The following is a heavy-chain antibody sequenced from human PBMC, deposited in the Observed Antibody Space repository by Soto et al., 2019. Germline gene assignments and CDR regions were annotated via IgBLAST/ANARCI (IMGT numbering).Heavy chain of an antibody. CDR3: ARGRDSSSYYYYYYMDV. D-gene: IGHD6-13*01. Sequence: SETLSLTCAVYGGSFSGYYWSWIRQPPGKGLEWIGEINHSGSTIYIPSLKSRVTISVYTSNNHFSLKLSSVTAADTSVYYCARGRDSSSYYYYYYMDVWGKGTTVTVSS. J-gene: IGHJ6*03. CDR2: INHSGST. V-gene: IGHV4-34*01. CDR1: GGSFSGYY.